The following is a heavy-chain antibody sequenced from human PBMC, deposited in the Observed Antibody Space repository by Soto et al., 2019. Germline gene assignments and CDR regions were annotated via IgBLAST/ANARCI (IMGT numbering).Heavy chain of an antibody. V-gene: IGHV3-33*01. CDR2: IWYDGTNK. CDR3: ERDGGAVAGVRYYYGMEV. CDR1: GFTFSSYG. Sequence: QVQLVESGGGVVQPGRSLRLSCAASGFTFSSYGMHWVRQAPGKGLEWVAVIWYDGTNKYYADSVKGRFTISRDNSKNSRYLQINSLRAVDTAVSYCERDGGAVAGVRYYYGMEVWGQGTTVTVSS. J-gene: IGHJ6*02. D-gene: IGHD3-16*01.